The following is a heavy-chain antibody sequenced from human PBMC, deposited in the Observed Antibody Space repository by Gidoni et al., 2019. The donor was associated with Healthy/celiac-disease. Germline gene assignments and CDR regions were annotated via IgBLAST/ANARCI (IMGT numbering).Heavy chain of an antibody. CDR1: GGSISSSY. CDR3: ATDSGGYDSEYFDY. V-gene: IGHV4-59*08. CDR2: IYYSGST. Sequence: QVQLQESGPGLVKPSETLSLTCTVPGGSISSSYWSLIRQPPGKGLEWIGYIYYSGSTNYNPSLKSRVTISVDTSKNQFSLKLSSVTAADTAVYYCATDSGGYDSEYFDYWGQGTLVTVSS. D-gene: IGHD5-12*01. J-gene: IGHJ4*02.